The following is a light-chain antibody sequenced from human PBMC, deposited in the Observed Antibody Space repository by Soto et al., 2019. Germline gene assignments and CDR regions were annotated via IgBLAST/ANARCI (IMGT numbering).Light chain of an antibody. Sequence: DIQMTQSPSTLSASVGDRVTITCRASQSITDWLAWYQQKPGKAPKFVIYKASNLEGGVPSRFSGSRSGTEFSLTISSVQPDDFATYYCQYWDDYSWTFGQGTKVEIK. J-gene: IGKJ1*01. CDR3: QYWDDYSWT. CDR1: QSITDW. CDR2: KAS. V-gene: IGKV1-5*03.